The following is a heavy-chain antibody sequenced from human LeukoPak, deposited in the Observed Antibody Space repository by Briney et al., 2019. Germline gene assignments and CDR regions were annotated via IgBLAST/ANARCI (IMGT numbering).Heavy chain of an antibody. CDR2: IYYSGST. Sequence: SETLSLTCSVSGTSISNYYWNWIRQPPGKGLEWIGYIYYSGSTNYNPSLKSRVTISVDTSKNQFSLKLSSVTAADTAVYYCARDFTSMVRGVMLSWFDPWGQGTLVTVSS. J-gene: IGHJ5*02. CDR1: GTSISNYY. V-gene: IGHV4-59*01. CDR3: ARDFTSMVRGVMLSWFDP. D-gene: IGHD3-10*01.